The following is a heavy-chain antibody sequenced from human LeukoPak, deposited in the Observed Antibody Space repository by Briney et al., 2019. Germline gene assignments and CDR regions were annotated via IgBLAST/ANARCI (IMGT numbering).Heavy chain of an antibody. CDR2: IIPIFGTA. CDR1: GGTFSSYA. V-gene: IGHV1-69*05. D-gene: IGHD3-22*01. CDR3: ARGAGYYYDSSGFYYRWFDP. Sequence: SVKVSCKASGGTFSSYAISWVRQAPGQGLEWMGGIIPIFGTANYAQKLQGRVTMTTDTSTSTAYMELRSLRSDDTAVYYCARGAGYYYDSSGFYYRWFDPWGQGTLVTVSS. J-gene: IGHJ5*02.